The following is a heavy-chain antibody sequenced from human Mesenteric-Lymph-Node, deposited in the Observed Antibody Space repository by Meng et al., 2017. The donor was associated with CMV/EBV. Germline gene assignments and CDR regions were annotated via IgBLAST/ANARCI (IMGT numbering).Heavy chain of an antibody. CDR1: TFIFTDYY. V-gene: IGHV1-46*01. J-gene: IGHJ4*02. CDR2: INPGSGSS. CDR3: ARKRRDFDF. Sequence: KVSCKASTFIFTDYYYHWVRQAPGQGLEWMGVINPGSGSSRYAQKFQGRVTMTRDTSTSTVYMELSSLRSEDTAVYFCARKRRDFDFWGQGTLVTVSS.